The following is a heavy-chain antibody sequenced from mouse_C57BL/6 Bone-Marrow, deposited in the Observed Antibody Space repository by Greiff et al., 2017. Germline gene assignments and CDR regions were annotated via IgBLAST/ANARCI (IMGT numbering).Heavy chain of an antibody. Sequence: VQLQQSGAELVRPGTSVKVSCKASGYAFTNYLIEWVKQRPGQGLEWIGVINPGSGGTNYNEKFKGKATLTADKSSSTAYMQLSSLTSEDSAVYFCAREGGDWGQGTTLTVSS. CDR2: INPGSGGT. V-gene: IGHV1-54*01. CDR1: GYAFTNYL. CDR3: AREGGD. J-gene: IGHJ2*01.